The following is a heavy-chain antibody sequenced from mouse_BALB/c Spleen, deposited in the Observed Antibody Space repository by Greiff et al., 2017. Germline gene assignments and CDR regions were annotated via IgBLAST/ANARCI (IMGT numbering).Heavy chain of an antibody. CDR1: GDSITSGY. J-gene: IGHJ2*01. V-gene: IGHV3-8*02. CDR2: ISYSGST. Sequence: EVQLQESGPSLVKPSQTLSLTCSVTGDSITSGYWNWIRKFPGNKLEYMGYISYSGSTYYNPSLKSRISITRDTSKNQYYLQLNSVTTEDTATYYCARYGGGSSPFDYWGQGTTLTVSS. D-gene: IGHD1-1*01. CDR3: ARYGGGSSPFDY.